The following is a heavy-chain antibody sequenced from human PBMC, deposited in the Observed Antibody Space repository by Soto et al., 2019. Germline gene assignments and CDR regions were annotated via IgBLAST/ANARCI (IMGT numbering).Heavy chain of an antibody. Sequence: EVQLVESGGGLVQPGGSLRLSCAASGFTVSSNYMSWVRQAPGKGLEWVSVIYSGGSTYYADSVKGRFTISRHNSKNTLYLQMTSLRAEDTAVYYCARERIAAASNWFDPWGQGTLVTGSS. CDR3: ARERIAAASNWFDP. D-gene: IGHD6-13*01. J-gene: IGHJ5*02. CDR2: IYSGGST. V-gene: IGHV3-53*04. CDR1: GFTVSSNY.